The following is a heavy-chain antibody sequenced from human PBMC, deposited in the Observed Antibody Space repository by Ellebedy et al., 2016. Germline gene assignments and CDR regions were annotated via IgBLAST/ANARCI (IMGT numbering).Heavy chain of an antibody. CDR2: IYPGDSDT. CDR1: GSSFTSYW. Sequence: GESLKISCKGSGSSFTSYWIGWVRQMPGKGLEWMGIIYPGDSDTRYSPSFQGQVTMSADQSISTAYLQWSSLKASDTAIYYCARPRGDGYNPYYFDYWGQGTLVTVSS. CDR3: ARPRGDGYNPYYFDY. V-gene: IGHV5-51*01. J-gene: IGHJ4*02. D-gene: IGHD5-24*01.